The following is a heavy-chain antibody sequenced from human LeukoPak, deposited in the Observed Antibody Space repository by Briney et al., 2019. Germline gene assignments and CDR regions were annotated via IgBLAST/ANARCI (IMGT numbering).Heavy chain of an antibody. Sequence: GASVKVSCKASGYTFTSYDINWVRQATGQGLEWMGWMNPNSGNTGYAQKFQGRVTMTRDTSTSTVYMELSSLRSEDTAVYYCAREYCSSTSCYAFDYWGQGTLVTVSS. V-gene: IGHV1-8*01. CDR2: MNPNSGNT. CDR1: GYTFTSYD. CDR3: AREYCSSTSCYAFDY. D-gene: IGHD2-2*01. J-gene: IGHJ4*02.